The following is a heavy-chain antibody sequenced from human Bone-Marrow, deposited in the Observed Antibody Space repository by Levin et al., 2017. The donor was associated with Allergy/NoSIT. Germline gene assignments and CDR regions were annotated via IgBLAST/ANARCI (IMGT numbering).Heavy chain of an antibody. J-gene: IGHJ4*02. CDR3: ASVDCSRTSCYVDY. D-gene: IGHD2-2*01. CDR2: INHSGST. Sequence: SETLSLTCAVYGGSFSGYYWSWIRQPPGKGLEWIGEINHSGSTNYNPSLKSRVTISVDTSKNQFSLKLSSVTAADTAVYYCASVDCSRTSCYVDYWGQGTLVTVSS. CDR1: GGSFSGYY. V-gene: IGHV4-34*01.